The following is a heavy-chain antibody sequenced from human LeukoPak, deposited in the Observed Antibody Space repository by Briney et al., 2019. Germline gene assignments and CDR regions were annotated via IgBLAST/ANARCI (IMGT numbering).Heavy chain of an antibody. V-gene: IGHV1-2*02. CDR2: INPNSGGT. Sequence: GAPVKVSCKASGYTFTGYYMHWVRQAPGQGLEWMGWINPNSGGTNYAQKFQGRVTMTRDTSISTAYMELSRLRSDDTAVYYCASGGRYFGWLKGSWFDPWGQGTLVTVSS. CDR3: ASGGRYFGWLKGSWFDP. CDR1: GYTFTGYY. D-gene: IGHD3-9*01. J-gene: IGHJ5*02.